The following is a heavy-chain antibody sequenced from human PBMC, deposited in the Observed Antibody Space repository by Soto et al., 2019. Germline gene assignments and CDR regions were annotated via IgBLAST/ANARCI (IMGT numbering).Heavy chain of an antibody. Sequence: EVQLVESGGGLVQPGGSLRLSCAASGFTVSNNYMNWVRQAPGKGLEWVSLISSGGSTYYADSVKGRFTISRDTSKNTLYLQMNSLRAEDTAGYYCATSGSKPRFDSWGQGNLVTVAS. CDR1: GFTVSNNY. V-gene: IGHV3-66*01. J-gene: IGHJ4*02. CDR3: ATSGSKPRFDS. D-gene: IGHD1-26*01. CDR2: ISSGGST.